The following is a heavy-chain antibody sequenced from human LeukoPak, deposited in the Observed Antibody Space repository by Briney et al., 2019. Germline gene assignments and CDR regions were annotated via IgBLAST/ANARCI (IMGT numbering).Heavy chain of an antibody. Sequence: PSETLSLTCTVSGDSITLYYWTWIRQPPGKGLEWIGYVDHTGSTNFNPSLNGRVTISRDTSKNHFSLRLRSVTAADTAVYYCAREDSSGFDYWGQGTLVTVSS. D-gene: IGHD3-22*01. V-gene: IGHV4-59*01. CDR3: AREDSSGFDY. CDR2: VDHTGST. J-gene: IGHJ4*02. CDR1: GDSITLYY.